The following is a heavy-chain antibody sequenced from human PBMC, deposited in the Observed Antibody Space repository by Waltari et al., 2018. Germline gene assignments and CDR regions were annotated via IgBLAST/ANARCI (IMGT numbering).Heavy chain of an antibody. CDR1: GFTFRSYW. Sequence: EVQLVESGGGLAQPGGSLRLSCLASGFTFRSYWMPWVRQAPGKGLVWVSRINSDGSTTNYADSVKGRFTISRDNAKNTLYLQMNSLRAEDTAVYYCAKGGGWLQDYWGQGTLVTVSS. CDR3: AKGGGWLQDY. J-gene: IGHJ4*02. V-gene: IGHV3-74*01. D-gene: IGHD5-12*01. CDR2: INSDGSTT.